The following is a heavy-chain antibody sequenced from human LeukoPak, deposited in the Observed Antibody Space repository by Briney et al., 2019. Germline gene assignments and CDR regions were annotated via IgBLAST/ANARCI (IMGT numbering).Heavy chain of an antibody. CDR3: ARRMYYYGSGSYSIFDY. CDR1: GGSFSGYY. Sequence: PSETLSLTCAVYGGSFSGYYWSWIRQPPGKGLEWIGEINHSGSTNYNPSLKSRVTISVDTSKNQFSLKLSSVTAADTAVYYCARRMYYYGSGSYSIFDYWGQGTLVTVSS. J-gene: IGHJ4*02. V-gene: IGHV4-34*01. D-gene: IGHD3-10*01. CDR2: INHSGST.